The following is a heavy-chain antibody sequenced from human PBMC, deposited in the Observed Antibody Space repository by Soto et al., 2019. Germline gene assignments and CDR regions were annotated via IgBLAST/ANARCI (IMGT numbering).Heavy chain of an antibody. J-gene: IGHJ4*02. CDR3: AGRITVAGTLAY. D-gene: IGHD6-19*01. CDR1: GLTFSSYA. Sequence: LRLSCAASGLTFSSYAMIWVRQAPGKGLEWVSAISGSGGSTFYADSVKGRFTISRDNSKNTLFLQMNSLRAEDTAVYYCAGRITVAGTLAYWGQGTLVTVSS. V-gene: IGHV3-23*01. CDR2: ISGSGGST.